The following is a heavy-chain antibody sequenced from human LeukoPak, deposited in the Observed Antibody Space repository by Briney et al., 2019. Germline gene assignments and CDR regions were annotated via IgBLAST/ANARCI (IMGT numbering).Heavy chain of an antibody. CDR2: FYYSGST. CDR3: ARQEGIAAARGYMDV. D-gene: IGHD6-13*01. Sequence: SETLSLTCTVSGGSISSCYWSWVRQPPSKGLEWIGYFYYSGSTNYNPSLKSRVTISVDTSKNQFSLKLSSVTAADTAVYYCARQEGIAAARGYMDVWGKGTTVTVSS. J-gene: IGHJ6*03. V-gene: IGHV4-59*08. CDR1: GGSISSCY.